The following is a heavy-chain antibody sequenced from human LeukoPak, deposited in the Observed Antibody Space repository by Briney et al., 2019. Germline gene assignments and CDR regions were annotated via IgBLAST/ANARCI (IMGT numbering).Heavy chain of an antibody. V-gene: IGHV4-31*01. CDR2: IYYSGST. Sequence: NTSETLSLTCTVSGGSISSGGYYWSWIRQHPGKGLEWIGYIYYSGSTYYNPSLKSQVTISVDTSKNQFSLKLSSVTAADTAVYYCARGGYSGSHFDYWGQGTLVTVSS. CDR3: ARGGYSGSHFDY. D-gene: IGHD1-26*01. CDR1: GGSISSGGYY. J-gene: IGHJ4*02.